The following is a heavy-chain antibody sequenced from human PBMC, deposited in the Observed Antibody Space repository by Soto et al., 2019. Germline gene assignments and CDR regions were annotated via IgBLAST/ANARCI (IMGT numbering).Heavy chain of an antibody. D-gene: IGHD6-13*01. CDR3: AKDKAGRPGYGMDG. CDR2: ISWNSGSI. V-gene: IGHV3-9*01. Sequence: EVQLVESGGGLVQPGRSLRLSCAASGFTFDDYAMHWVRQAPGKGLEWVSGISWNSGSIGYADSVKGRFTISRDNAKNSLYLQMNSLRAEDTALYYCAKDKAGRPGYGMDGWGQGTTVTVSS. CDR1: GFTFDDYA. J-gene: IGHJ6*02.